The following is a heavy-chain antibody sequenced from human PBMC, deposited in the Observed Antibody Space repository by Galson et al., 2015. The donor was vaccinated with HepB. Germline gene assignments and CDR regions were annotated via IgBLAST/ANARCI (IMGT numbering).Heavy chain of an antibody. CDR3: AKPFIVVAQPTDY. CDR2: ISASGGST. Sequence: SLRLSCAASGFTFSNFAMTWVRQAPGKGLECVSAISASGGSTHYADSVKGRFTISRDNSKNTLYLQMNSLRAEDTAVYHCAKPFIVVAQPTDYWGQGTLVTVSS. D-gene: IGHD6-19*01. J-gene: IGHJ4*02. V-gene: IGHV3-23*01. CDR1: GFTFSNFA.